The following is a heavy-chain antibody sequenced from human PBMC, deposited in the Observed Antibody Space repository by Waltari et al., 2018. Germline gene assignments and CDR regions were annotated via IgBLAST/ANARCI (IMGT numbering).Heavy chain of an antibody. CDR2: ISHSGST. J-gene: IGHJ4*02. Sequence: QVQLQESGPGLVKPSETLSLTCAVSGYSISSGYYWGWIRQPPGKGLEWIGSISHSGSTYYNPALKSRVTISVDTSKNQFSLKLSSVTAADTAVYYCASATVTTPPYYFDYWGQGTLVTVSS. CDR1: GYSISSGYY. D-gene: IGHD4-17*01. V-gene: IGHV4-38-2*01. CDR3: ASATVTTPPYYFDY.